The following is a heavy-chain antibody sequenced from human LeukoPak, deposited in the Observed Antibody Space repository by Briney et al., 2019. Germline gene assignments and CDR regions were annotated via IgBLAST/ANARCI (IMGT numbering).Heavy chain of an antibody. CDR2: IYYSGST. Sequence: SETLSLTCTVSGGSISSHYWNWIRQPPGKGLEWIGYIYYSGSTNYNPSLKSRVTISLDTSKNQFSLKLSSVTAADTAVYYCARGHQDYYDSSGYYYYWGQGTLVTVSS. D-gene: IGHD3-22*01. V-gene: IGHV4-59*11. CDR3: ARGHQDYYDSSGYYYY. J-gene: IGHJ4*02. CDR1: GGSISSHY.